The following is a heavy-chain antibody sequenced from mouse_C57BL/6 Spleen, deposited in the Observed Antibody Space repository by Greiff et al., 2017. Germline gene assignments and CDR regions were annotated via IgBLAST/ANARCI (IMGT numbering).Heavy chain of an antibody. J-gene: IGHJ3*01. CDR1: GYTFTDYE. V-gene: IGHV1-15*01. CDR3: TDGYDVWFAY. D-gene: IGHD2-2*01. CDR2: IDPETGGT. Sequence: QVQLQQSGAELVRPGASVTLSCKASGYTFTDYEMHWVQQTPVHGLEWIGAIDPETGGTAYNQKFKGKAILTADKSSSTAYMELRSLTSEDSAVYYCTDGYDVWFAYWGQGTLVTVSA.